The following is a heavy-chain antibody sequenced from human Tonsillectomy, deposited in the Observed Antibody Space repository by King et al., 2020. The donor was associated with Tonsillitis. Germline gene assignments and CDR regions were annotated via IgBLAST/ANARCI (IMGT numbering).Heavy chain of an antibody. CDR1: GGSISSNSYY. CDR3: NLGDDAFDI. CDR2: IFYSGGT. D-gene: IGHD3-16*01. J-gene: IGHJ3*02. V-gene: IGHV4-39*01. Sequence: QLQESGPGLVKPSETLSLTCAVSGGSISSNSYYWAWVRQPPGKGLEWIGSIFYSGGTYHNPSLKSRVTISADTSKHQFALTLNSVTAADTAVYYCNLGDDAFDIWGQGTMVTVSS.